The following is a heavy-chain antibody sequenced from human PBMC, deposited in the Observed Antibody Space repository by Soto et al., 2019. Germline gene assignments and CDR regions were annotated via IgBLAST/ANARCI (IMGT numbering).Heavy chain of an antibody. Sequence: EVQLLESGGGLVQPGGSLRLSCAASGFTFSSYAMSWVRQAPGKGLEWVSAISGSGGSTYYADSVKGRFTISRDNSKNTRYLQMNSLRAEDTAVYYCAKDRSGYSYGDLYFDYWGQGTLVTVSS. D-gene: IGHD5-18*01. J-gene: IGHJ4*02. CDR1: GFTFSSYA. CDR2: ISGSGGST. V-gene: IGHV3-23*01. CDR3: AKDRSGYSYGDLYFDY.